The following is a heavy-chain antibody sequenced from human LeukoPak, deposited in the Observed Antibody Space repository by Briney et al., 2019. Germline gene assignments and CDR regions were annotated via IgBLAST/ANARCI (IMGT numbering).Heavy chain of an antibody. Sequence: GGSLRLSCAASGFTFSSYGMHWVRQAPGKGLEWVAVISYDGSNKYYADSVKGRFTISRDNSKNTLYLQMNSLRAEDTAVYYCAKGVVSYDSSGTQAGNWFDPWGQGTLVTVSS. J-gene: IGHJ5*02. CDR2: ISYDGSNK. CDR3: AKGVVSYDSSGTQAGNWFDP. CDR1: GFTFSSYG. V-gene: IGHV3-30*18. D-gene: IGHD3-22*01.